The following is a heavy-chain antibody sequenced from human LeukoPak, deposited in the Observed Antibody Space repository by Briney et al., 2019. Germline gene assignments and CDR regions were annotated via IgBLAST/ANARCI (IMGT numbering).Heavy chain of an antibody. J-gene: IGHJ3*02. CDR3: ARDRIGVPSAFDI. D-gene: IGHD3-16*01. Sequence: PSETLSLTCTVSXGXXXXXXXXXSXXXPXKXXEXIAYIYXSGRPTYNPTLKSRVTISVDTSKNQFSLKLSSVTAADTAVYYCARDRIGVPSAFDIWGQGTMVTVSS. CDR2: IYXSGRP. V-gene: IGHV4-59*01. CDR1: XGXXXXXX.